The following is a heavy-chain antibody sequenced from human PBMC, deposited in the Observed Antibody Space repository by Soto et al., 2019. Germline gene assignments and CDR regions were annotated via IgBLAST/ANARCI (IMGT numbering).Heavy chain of an antibody. CDR1: GASMTTGGFS. D-gene: IGHD4-17*01. V-gene: IGHV4-61*02. CDR3: ARLSNDYGDYGGYFDY. CDR2: IYTSGST. J-gene: IGHJ4*02. Sequence: KPSETLSLTCAVSGASMTTGGFSWSWIRQPAGKGLEWIGRIYTSGSTNYNPSLKSRVTMSVDTSKNQFSLKLSSVTAADTAVYYCARLSNDYGDYGGYFDYWGQGTLVTVSS.